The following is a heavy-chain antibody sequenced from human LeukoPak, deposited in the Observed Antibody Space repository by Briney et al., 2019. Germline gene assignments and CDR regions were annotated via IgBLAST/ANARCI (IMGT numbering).Heavy chain of an antibody. J-gene: IGHJ4*02. CDR2: ISGGGGST. D-gene: IGHD5-12*01. V-gene: IGHV3-23*01. CDR3: ARGDGYAQRD. CDR1: GFTFSSYG. Sequence: GGSLRLSCAASGFTFSSYGMSWVRQAPGKGLEWVSAISGGGGSTYYADSVKGRLTISRDNAKNTLYLQMNSLRAEDTAVYYCARGDGYAQRDWGQGTLVTVPS.